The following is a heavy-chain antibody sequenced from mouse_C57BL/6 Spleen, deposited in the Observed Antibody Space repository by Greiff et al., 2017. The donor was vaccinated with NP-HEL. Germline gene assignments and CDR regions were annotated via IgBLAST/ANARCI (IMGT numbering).Heavy chain of an antibody. D-gene: IGHD6-2*01. CDR1: GYTFTSYW. CDR3: ARHSLLDYFDY. Sequence: QVQLQQPGAELVRPGSSVKLSCKASGYTFTSYWMDWVKQRPGQGLEWIGNIYPSDSETHYNQKFKDKATLTVDKSSSTAYMQLSSLTSEDSAVYYCARHSLLDYFDYWGQGTTLTVSS. CDR2: IYPSDSET. J-gene: IGHJ2*01. V-gene: IGHV1-61*01.